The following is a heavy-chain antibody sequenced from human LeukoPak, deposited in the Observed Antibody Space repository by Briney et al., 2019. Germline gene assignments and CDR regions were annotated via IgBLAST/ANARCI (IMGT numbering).Heavy chain of an antibody. D-gene: IGHD4-17*01. CDR1: GFTFSSYA. CDR3: ARSGAYGDYRYFDY. V-gene: IGHV3-30*04. Sequence: GGSLRLSCAASGFTFSSYAMHWVRQAPGKGLEWVAVISYDGSNKYYADSVKGRFTISRDNSKNTLYLQMNSLRAEDTAVYYCARSGAYGDYRYFDYWGQGTLVTVSS. CDR2: ISYDGSNK. J-gene: IGHJ4*02.